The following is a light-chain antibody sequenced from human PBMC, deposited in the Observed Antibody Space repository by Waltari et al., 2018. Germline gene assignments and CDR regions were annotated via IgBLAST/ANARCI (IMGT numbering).Light chain of an antibody. Sequence: DIQMTQSPSSLSASVGDTVTITCHASQSINSWLAWYQQKPGRAPKPLIFAASSLQSGVPSRFSGSGSGTEYTLTINGLQPEDFATYYCERYNTLPYSCGQGTKVDMK. CDR1: QSINSW. V-gene: IGKV1D-16*01. CDR2: AAS. J-gene: IGKJ2*03. CDR3: ERYNTLPYS.